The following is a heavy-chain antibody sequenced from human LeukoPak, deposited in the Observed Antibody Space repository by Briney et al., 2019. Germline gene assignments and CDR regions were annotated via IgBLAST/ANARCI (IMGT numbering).Heavy chain of an antibody. CDR3: TRYRGGMASIILDF. CDR2: RSKAYGGTT. Sequence: RSKAYGGTTEYAACVKGRFTISRDHSKSIAYLQMNSLKTEHTAVYYCTRYRGGMASIILDFWGQGTLVTVSS. D-gene: IGHD5-24*01. J-gene: IGHJ4*02. V-gene: IGHV3-49*02.